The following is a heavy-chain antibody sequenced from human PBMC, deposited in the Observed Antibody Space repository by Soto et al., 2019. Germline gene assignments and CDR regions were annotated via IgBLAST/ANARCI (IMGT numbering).Heavy chain of an antibody. CDR1: GYTFTGYY. CDR2: INPNSGGT. D-gene: IGHD3-10*01. CDR3: ARALGFYGSGSYTYYYYYGMDV. V-gene: IGHV1-2*02. Sequence: ASVKVSCKASGYTFTGYYMHWVRQAPGQGLEWMGWINPNSGGTNYAQKFQGRVTMTRDTSISTAYMELSRLRSDDTAVYYCARALGFYGSGSYTYYYYYGMDVWGQGTTVTFSS. J-gene: IGHJ6*02.